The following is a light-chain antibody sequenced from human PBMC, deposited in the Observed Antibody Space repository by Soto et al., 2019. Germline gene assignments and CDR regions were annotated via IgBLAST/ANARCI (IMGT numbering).Light chain of an antibody. CDR1: QSMSTY. Sequence: DIQMTQSPSSLSASVGDRVTITCRASQSMSTYLNWFQQKPGKAPKVLIYGASSLQSGVPSRFSGSGSGTDFTLTISSLQPEDSATYYCQQRYSTPLTFGGGTKVEIK. CDR3: QQRYSTPLT. CDR2: GAS. V-gene: IGKV1-39*01. J-gene: IGKJ4*01.